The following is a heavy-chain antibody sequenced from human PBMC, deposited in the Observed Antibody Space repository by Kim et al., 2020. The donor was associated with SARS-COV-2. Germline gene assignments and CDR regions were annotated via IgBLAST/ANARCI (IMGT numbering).Heavy chain of an antibody. J-gene: IGHJ5*02. CDR2: INHSGST. CDR3: ARGRGPSSP. V-gene: IGHV4-34*01. CDR1: GGSFSGYY. Sequence: SETLSLTCAVYGGSFSGYYWSWIRQPPGKGLEWVGEINHSGSTNYNPSLKSRVTISVDTSKNQFSLKLSSVTAADTAVYYCARGRGPSSPWGQGTLGTVS. D-gene: IGHD3-16*01.